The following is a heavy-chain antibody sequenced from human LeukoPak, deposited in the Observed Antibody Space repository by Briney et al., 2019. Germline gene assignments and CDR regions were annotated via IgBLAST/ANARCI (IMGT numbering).Heavy chain of an antibody. D-gene: IGHD1-14*01. CDR1: GLTFSTPG. CDR3: ATETNGRHYDY. CDR2: IGPTGSDR. J-gene: IGHJ4*02. V-gene: IGHV3-21*06. Sequence: GSLRLSCTASGLTFSTPGFNWVRQAPGKGLEWVASIGPTGSDRYHAGSIKGRFTISRDNANNFLYLQMNSLRAEDTAVYYCATETNGRHYDYWGQGTLLTVSS.